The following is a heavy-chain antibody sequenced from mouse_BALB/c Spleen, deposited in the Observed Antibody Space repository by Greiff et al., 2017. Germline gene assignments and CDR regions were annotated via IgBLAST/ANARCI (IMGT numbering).Heavy chain of an antibody. CDR3: ARDRVYYGSRPFAY. D-gene: IGHD1-1*01. V-gene: IGHV3-6*02. Sequence: EVKLMESGPGLVKPSQSLSLTCSVTGYSITSGYYWNWIRQFPGNKLEWMGYISYDGSNNYNPSLKNRISITRDTSKNQFFLKLNSVTTEDTATYYGARDRVYYGSRPFAYWGQGTLVTVSA. J-gene: IGHJ3*01. CDR1: GYSITSGYY. CDR2: ISYDGSN.